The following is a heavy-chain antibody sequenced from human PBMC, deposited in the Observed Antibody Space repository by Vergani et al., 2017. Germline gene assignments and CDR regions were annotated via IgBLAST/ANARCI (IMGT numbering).Heavy chain of an antibody. Sequence: QVQLQESGPGLVKPSETLSLTCTVPGGSISNYFWSWIRQPPGKGLEWIGYIYYSGSTNYNPSLNSRVTMSVDTSKNQFSLKLRSVTAADTAVYFCARVMYRDEASTGYRLEGMDIWGQGTTVTISS. CDR2: IYYSGST. D-gene: IGHD3-9*01. J-gene: IGHJ6*02. V-gene: IGHV4-59*01. CDR3: ARVMYRDEASTGYRLEGMDI. CDR1: GGSISNYF.